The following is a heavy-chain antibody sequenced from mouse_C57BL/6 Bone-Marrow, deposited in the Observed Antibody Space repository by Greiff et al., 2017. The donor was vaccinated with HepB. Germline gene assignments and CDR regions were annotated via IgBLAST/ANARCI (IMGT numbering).Heavy chain of an antibody. Sequence: QVQLQQPGTELVKPGASVKLSCKASGYTFTSYWMHWVKQRPGQGLEWIGNINPSNGGTNYNEKFKSKATLTVDKSSSTAYMQLSSLTSEDSAVYYCASPYYYGSSYKAWFAYWGQGTLVTVSA. CDR2: INPSNGGT. CDR3: ASPYYYGSSYKAWFAY. V-gene: IGHV1-53*01. D-gene: IGHD1-1*01. CDR1: GYTFTSYW. J-gene: IGHJ3*01.